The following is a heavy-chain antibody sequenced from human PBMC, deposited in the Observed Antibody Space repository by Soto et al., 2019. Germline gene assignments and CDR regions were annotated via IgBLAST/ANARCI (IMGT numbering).Heavy chain of an antibody. D-gene: IGHD5-18*01. Sequence: SETLSLTCTVSGGSISSGDYYWSWIRQPPGKGLEWIGYIYYSGSTYYNPSLKSRVTISVDTSKNQYSLKLSSVTAADTAVYYCARDLRIQLWSNFDYWGQGTLVTVSS. CDR2: IYYSGST. CDR1: GGSISSGDYY. J-gene: IGHJ4*02. CDR3: ARDLRIQLWSNFDY. V-gene: IGHV4-30-4*01.